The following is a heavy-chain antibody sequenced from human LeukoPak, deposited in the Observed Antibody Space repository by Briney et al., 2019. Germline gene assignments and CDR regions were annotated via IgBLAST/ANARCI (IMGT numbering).Heavy chain of an antibody. D-gene: IGHD6-13*01. CDR1: GYTFTSYY. CDR3: ARASSSWVYYFDY. J-gene: IGHJ4*02. Sequence: GASVKVSCKASGYTFTSYYMHWVRQAPGQGLEWMGRIIPILGIANYAQKFQGRVTITADKSTSTAYMELSSLRSEDTAVYYCARASSSWVYYFDYWSQGTLVTVSS. V-gene: IGHV1-69*02. CDR2: IIPILGIA.